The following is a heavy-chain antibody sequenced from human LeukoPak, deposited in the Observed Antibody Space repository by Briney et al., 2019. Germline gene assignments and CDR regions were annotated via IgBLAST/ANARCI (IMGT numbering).Heavy chain of an antibody. Sequence: GGSLRLSCAASGFTFSSYWMHWVRQAPGKGLVWVSRINSDGSSTIYADSVKGRFTISRDNAKNTLYLQMNSLRAEDTAVYYCARGTAARPGWFDPWGQGTLVTVSS. V-gene: IGHV3-74*01. D-gene: IGHD6-6*01. CDR3: ARGTAARPGWFDP. CDR1: GFTFSSYW. J-gene: IGHJ5*02. CDR2: INSDGSST.